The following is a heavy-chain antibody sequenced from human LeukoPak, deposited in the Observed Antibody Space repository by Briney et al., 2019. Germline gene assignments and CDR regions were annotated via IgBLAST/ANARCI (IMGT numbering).Heavy chain of an antibody. CDR1: GYNFTSHA. CDR2: LNTNTGNP. D-gene: IGHD3-9*01. J-gene: IGHJ6*02. Sequence: ASVKVSCKASGYNFTSHALNWLRQAPGQGPEWMGWLNTNTGNPTYAQGFTGRFVFSLDTSVSTAYLQISSLKAEDTAVYYCARTFDDYYGMDVWGQGTTVTVSS. V-gene: IGHV7-4-1*02. CDR3: ARTFDDYYGMDV.